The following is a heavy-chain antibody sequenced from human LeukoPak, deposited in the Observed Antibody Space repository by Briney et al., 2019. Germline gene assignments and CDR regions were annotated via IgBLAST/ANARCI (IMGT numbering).Heavy chain of an antibody. CDR1: GGSFSGYY. CDR3: ARGFITGTHPSNTEDYYYYMDV. D-gene: IGHD1-7*01. V-gene: IGHV4-34*01. CDR2: INHSGST. J-gene: IGHJ6*03. Sequence: SETLSLTCAVYGGSFSGYYWSWIRQPPGKGLEWIGEINHSGSTNYNPSLKSRVTISVDTSKNQFSLKLSSVTAADTAVYYCARGFITGTHPSNTEDYYYYMDVWGKGTTVTVSS.